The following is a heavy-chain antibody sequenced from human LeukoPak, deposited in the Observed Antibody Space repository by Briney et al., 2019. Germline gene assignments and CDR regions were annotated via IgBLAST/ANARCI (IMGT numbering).Heavy chain of an antibody. J-gene: IGHJ4*02. CDR2: ISTYNVKT. CDR1: GGTFSSYA. CDR3: ARGSPLGHY. Sequence: ASVKVSCKASGGTFSSYAISWVRQAPGQGLEWMGWISTYNVKTNYAQKLQGRVTMTTDTSTSTAYMELRSLRSDDTAVYYCARGSPLGHYWGQGTLVTVSS. V-gene: IGHV1-18*01.